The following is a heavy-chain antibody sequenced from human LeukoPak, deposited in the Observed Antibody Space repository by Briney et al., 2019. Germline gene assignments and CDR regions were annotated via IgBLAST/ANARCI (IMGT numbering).Heavy chain of an antibody. V-gene: IGHV3-30*18. CDR3: AKEAYYYDSSGYFDY. CDR1: GFTFSSYG. J-gene: IGHJ4*02. D-gene: IGHD3-22*01. CDR2: ISYDGSNK. Sequence: GRSLRLSCAASGFTFSSYGMHWVRQAPGKGLEWVAVISYDGSNKYYADSVKGRFTISRDNSKNTLYLQMNSLRAEDTAVYYCAKEAYYYDSSGYFDYWGQGTLVTVSS.